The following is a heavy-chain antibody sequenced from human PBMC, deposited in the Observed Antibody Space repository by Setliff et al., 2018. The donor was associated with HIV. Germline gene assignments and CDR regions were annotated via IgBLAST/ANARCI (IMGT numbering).Heavy chain of an antibody. J-gene: IGHJ5*01. D-gene: IGHD2-21*01. CDR3: TMEDCGGGNCYES. CDR2: IKRKTDGGAT. CDR1: GFTFSTYS. Sequence: GSLRLSCAASGFTFSTYSMNWVRQGPGKGLEWVGRIKRKTDGGATDYAAPVNGRFTISRDDSKNTLYLQMSSLKIEDTAVYYCTMEDCGGGNCYESWGQGTLVTVSS. V-gene: IGHV3-15*01.